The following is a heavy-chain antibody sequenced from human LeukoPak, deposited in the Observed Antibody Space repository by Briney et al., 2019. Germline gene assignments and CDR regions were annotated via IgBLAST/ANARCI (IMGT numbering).Heavy chain of an antibody. CDR2: ISGSGGST. D-gene: IGHD1-1*01. J-gene: IGHJ4*02. CDR1: GLTFSSYA. V-gene: IGHV3-23*01. Sequence: PGGSLRLSCAASGLTFSSYAMSWVRQAPGKGLEWVSAISGSGGSTYYADSVKGRFTISRDNSKNTLYLQMNSLRAEDTAVYYCAKDRVSLATGTASFDYWGQGTLVTVSS. CDR3: AKDRVSLATGTASFDY.